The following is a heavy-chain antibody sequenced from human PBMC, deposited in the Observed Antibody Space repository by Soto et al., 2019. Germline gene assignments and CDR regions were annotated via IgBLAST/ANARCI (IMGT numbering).Heavy chain of an antibody. D-gene: IGHD4-4*01. Sequence: SSETLSLTCTVSGGSISSGGYYWSWIRQHPGKGLEWIGYIYYSGSTYYNPSLKSRVTISVDTSKNQFSLKLSSVTAADTAVYYCARGDYSNYVDYWGQGTLVTVSS. CDR1: GGSISSGGYY. CDR3: ARGDYSNYVDY. V-gene: IGHV4-31*03. J-gene: IGHJ4*02. CDR2: IYYSGST.